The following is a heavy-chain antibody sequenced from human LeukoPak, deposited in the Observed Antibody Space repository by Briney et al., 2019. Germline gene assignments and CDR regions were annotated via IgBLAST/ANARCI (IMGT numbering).Heavy chain of an antibody. J-gene: IGHJ3*02. Sequence: GGSLRLSCAASGFTFSTYGMSWVRQAPGKGLEWVSGISGSGDSTYYADSVKGRFTISRDNAKNSLYLQMNSLRAEDTAVYYCARDFHRRYYDSSGYNAFDIWGQGTMVTVSS. V-gene: IGHV3-23*01. D-gene: IGHD3-22*01. CDR3: ARDFHRRYYDSSGYNAFDI. CDR1: GFTFSTYG. CDR2: ISGSGDST.